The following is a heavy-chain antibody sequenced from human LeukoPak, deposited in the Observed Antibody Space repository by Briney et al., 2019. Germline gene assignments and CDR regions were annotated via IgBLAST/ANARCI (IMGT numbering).Heavy chain of an antibody. CDR1: GYSFTSYW. CDR2: IYPGDSDT. V-gene: IGHV5-51*01. J-gene: IGHJ6*03. CDR3: ARHLQAHYYYYMDV. Sequence: RGESLQISCKGSGYSFTSYWIGWVRPLPGKGLEWMGIIYPGDSDTRYSPSFQGQVTISADKSISTAYLQWSSLKASDTAMYYCARHLQAHYYYYMDVWGKGTTDTVSS. D-gene: IGHD4-11*01.